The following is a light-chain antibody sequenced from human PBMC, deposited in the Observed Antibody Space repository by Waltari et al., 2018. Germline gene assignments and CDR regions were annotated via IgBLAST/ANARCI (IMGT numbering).Light chain of an antibody. CDR2: DAS. CDR1: QAISNY. J-gene: IGKJ2*01. Sequence: DIQMTQSPSSLSASVGDRVTLHGQASQAISNYLHWYQQQPGKAPKLLIYDASNLETGVPSRFSGSGSGTDFTFTISSLQPEDIATYYCQQYDNLPPYTFGQGTKLEIK. V-gene: IGKV1-33*01. CDR3: QQYDNLPPYT.